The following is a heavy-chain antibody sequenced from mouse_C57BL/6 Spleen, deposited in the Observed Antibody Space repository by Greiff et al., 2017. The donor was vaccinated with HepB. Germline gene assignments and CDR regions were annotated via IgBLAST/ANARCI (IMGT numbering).Heavy chain of an antibody. Sequence: VQLVESGPELVKPGASVKFSCKASGYAFSSSWMNWVKQRPGKGLEWIGRIYPGDGDTNYNGKFKGKATLTADKSSSTAYMQLSSLTSEDSAVYFCARSGGLGGDYWGQGTTLTVSS. CDR1: GYAFSSSW. D-gene: IGHD3-1*01. J-gene: IGHJ2*01. V-gene: IGHV1-82*01. CDR2: IYPGDGDT. CDR3: ARSGGLGGDY.